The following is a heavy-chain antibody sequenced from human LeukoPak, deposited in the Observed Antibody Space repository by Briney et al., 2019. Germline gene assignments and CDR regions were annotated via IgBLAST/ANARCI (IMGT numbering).Heavy chain of an antibody. J-gene: IGHJ5*02. V-gene: IGHV1-8*01. CDR1: GYTFTSYD. Sequence: ASVKVSCKASGYTFTSYDINWVRQATGQGLEWMGWMNPNSGNTGYAQKFQGRVTMTRNTSISTAYMELSSLRSEDTAVYYCAGGGSTSCYGICLYNWFDPWGQGTLVTVSS. CDR3: AGGGSTSCYGICLYNWFDP. D-gene: IGHD2-2*01. CDR2: MNPNSGNT.